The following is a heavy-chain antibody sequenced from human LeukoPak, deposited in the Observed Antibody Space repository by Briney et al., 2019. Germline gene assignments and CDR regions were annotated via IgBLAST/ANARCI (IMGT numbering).Heavy chain of an antibody. V-gene: IGHV4-39*01. Sequence: SETLSLTCTVSGGSIRSSSYYWGWIRQPPGKGLEWLGSVSYSGSPYYNPSLKSRVTISIDTSKNQFSLKLSSVTAADTAVYYCARGSVRYSGSYLSGYFDYWGQGTLVTVSS. D-gene: IGHD1-26*01. J-gene: IGHJ4*02. CDR3: ARGSVRYSGSYLSGYFDY. CDR1: GGSIRSSSYY. CDR2: VSYSGSP.